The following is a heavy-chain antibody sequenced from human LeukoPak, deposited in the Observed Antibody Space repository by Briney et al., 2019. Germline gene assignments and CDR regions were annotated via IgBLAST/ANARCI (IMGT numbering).Heavy chain of an antibody. CDR2: INHSGST. D-gene: IGHD5-18*01. CDR3: AREGGAAMVYWYFDL. V-gene: IGHV4-34*01. CDR1: GGPFSGYY. Sequence: SETLSLTCAVYGGPFSGYYWSWVRQPPGKGLEWIGEINHSGSTNYNPSLKSRVTISVDTSKNQFSLKLSSVTAADTAVYYCAREGGAAMVYWYFDLWGRGTLVTVSS. J-gene: IGHJ2*01.